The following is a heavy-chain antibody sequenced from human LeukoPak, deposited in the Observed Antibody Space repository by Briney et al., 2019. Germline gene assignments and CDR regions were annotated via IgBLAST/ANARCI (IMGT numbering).Heavy chain of an antibody. V-gene: IGHV3-23*01. Sequence: GGSLRLSCTASGFAFGSYAMSWVRQAPGKGLEWVSAISGSDGSTYYADSVKGRFTISRDNSKNTLYLQMNSLRAEDTAVYYCARDMITFGGVIVEKDYWGQGTLVTVSS. CDR1: GFAFGSYA. CDR2: ISGSDGST. CDR3: ARDMITFGGVIVEKDY. J-gene: IGHJ4*02. D-gene: IGHD3-16*02.